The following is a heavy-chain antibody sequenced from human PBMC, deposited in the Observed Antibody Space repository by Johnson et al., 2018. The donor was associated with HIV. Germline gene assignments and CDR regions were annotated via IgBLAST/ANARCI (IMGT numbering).Heavy chain of an antibody. CDR3: ARELGGELDAFDI. CDR1: GFTFNSYG. J-gene: IGHJ3*02. Sequence: QVQLVESGGGVVQPGGSLRLSCAASGFTFNSYGMHWVRQAPGKGLEWVAFIRNDGSNKYYADSVKGRFTISRDNSKKTLYLQMNSLRAEDTAVYYCARELGGELDAFDIWGQGTMVTVSS. V-gene: IGHV3-30*02. CDR2: IRNDGSNK. D-gene: IGHD1-26*01.